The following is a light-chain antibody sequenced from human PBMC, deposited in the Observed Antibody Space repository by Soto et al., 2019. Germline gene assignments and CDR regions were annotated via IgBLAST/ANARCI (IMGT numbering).Light chain of an antibody. J-gene: IGKJ2*01. V-gene: IGKV1-39*01. CDR3: KQSYITPYT. Sequence: DIQMTQSPSSLSASVGDTVTITCRASQSISVHLNWYQQKPGKVPKLLIYAASNLQSGVPSSFSGSGSETAFALTISSLQPEDFATYYCKQSYITPYTFGQGTKLQIK. CDR1: QSISVH. CDR2: AAS.